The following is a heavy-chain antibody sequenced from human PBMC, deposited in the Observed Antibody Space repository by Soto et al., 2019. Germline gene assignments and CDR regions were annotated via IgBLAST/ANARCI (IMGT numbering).Heavy chain of an antibody. D-gene: IGHD6-13*01. CDR3: ASEPAKGSSSWYGRAYYYYYGMDV. J-gene: IGHJ6*02. Sequence: SETLSLTCTVSGGSISSSSYYWGWIRQPPGKGLEWIGSIYYSGSTYYNPSLKSRVTISVDTSKNQFSLKLSSVTAADTAVYYCASEPAKGSSSWYGRAYYYYYGMDVWGQGTTVTVSS. CDR1: GGSISSSSYY. CDR2: IYYSGST. V-gene: IGHV4-39*01.